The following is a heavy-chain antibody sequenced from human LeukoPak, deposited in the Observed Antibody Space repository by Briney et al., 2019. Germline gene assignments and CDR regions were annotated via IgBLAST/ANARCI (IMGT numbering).Heavy chain of an antibody. V-gene: IGHV5-10-1*01. J-gene: IGHJ6*04. D-gene: IGHD6-13*01. Sequence: GESLKISCKGSGCSFTSYWINWVRQMPGKGLESMGRIDPSDSYTSYSPSFQGHVTISADKSISTAYLQWSSLQASDTAMYYCARVPIAAAAHHYYGMDVWGKGTTVTVSS. CDR2: IDPSDSYT. CDR1: GCSFTSYW. CDR3: ARVPIAAAAHHYYGMDV.